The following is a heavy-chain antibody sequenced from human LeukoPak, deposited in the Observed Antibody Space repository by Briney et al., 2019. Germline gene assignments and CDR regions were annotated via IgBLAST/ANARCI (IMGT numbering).Heavy chain of an antibody. CDR1: GGSISSYY. D-gene: IGHD4-17*01. J-gene: IGHJ4*02. V-gene: IGHV4-59*12. Sequence: SETLSLTCTVSGGSISSYYWSWIRQPPGKGLEWVGYIYYSGSTNYNPSLKSRVTISVDTSKNQFSLKLSSVTAADTAVYYCAREYYGDYDYWGQGTLVTVSS. CDR2: IYYSGST. CDR3: AREYYGDYDY.